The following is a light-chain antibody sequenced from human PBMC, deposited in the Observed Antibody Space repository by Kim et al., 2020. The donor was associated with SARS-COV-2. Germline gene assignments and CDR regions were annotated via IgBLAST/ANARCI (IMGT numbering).Light chain of an antibody. J-gene: IGKJ1*01. CDR1: ESVSSSF. Sequence: EIVLTQSPGTLSLSPGERATLSCRASESVSSSFFSWYEQKTGQAPRLLNDSASSTATGIPDRSSGSGSGTDFTLTSSRLDAEDAADYYCQLYGVSPWTFGQGTKVDIK. CDR3: QLYGVSPWT. CDR2: SAS. V-gene: IGKV3-20*01.